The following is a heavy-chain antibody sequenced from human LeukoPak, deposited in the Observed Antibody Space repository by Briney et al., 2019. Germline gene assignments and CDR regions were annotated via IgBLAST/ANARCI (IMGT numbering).Heavy chain of an antibody. CDR2: ISAYNGDT. D-gene: IGHD5-12*01. Sequence: EASVKVSCKASGYTFTRYSIGWVRQAPGQGLEWMGWISAYNGDTKYEQKLQGRVTLTTEASTSTAYLELRSLRSDDTAVYYCARDHGGYETEYYFDYWGQGTLVTVSS. V-gene: IGHV1-18*01. CDR1: GYTFTRYS. J-gene: IGHJ4*02. CDR3: ARDHGGYETEYYFDY.